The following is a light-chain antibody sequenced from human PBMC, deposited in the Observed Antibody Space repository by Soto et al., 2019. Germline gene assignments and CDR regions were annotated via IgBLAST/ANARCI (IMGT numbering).Light chain of an antibody. CDR3: QQYHALPYT. CDR1: QDISRY. Sequence: DIQVTHSPASLSAYVGDRVTITCQASQDISRYLYWYQQKPGPAPKVLIYGASNLIRGVSSRFSGSGSGTHFTFTITSLQTEDFAAYYCQQYHALPYTFGQGTKLDIK. CDR2: GAS. V-gene: IGKV1-33*01. J-gene: IGKJ2*01.